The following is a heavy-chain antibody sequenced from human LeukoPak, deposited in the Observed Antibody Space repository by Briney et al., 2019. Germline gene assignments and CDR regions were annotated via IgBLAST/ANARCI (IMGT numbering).Heavy chain of an antibody. CDR3: AKGQLWLPDQGGFDY. V-gene: IGHV3-9*01. J-gene: IGHJ4*02. Sequence: PGRSLRLSCAASGFTFDDYAMHWVRQAPGKGLEWVSGISWNSGSIGYADSAKGRFTISRDNAKNSLYLQMNSLRAEDTALYYCAKGQLWLPDQGGFDYWGQGTLVTVSS. CDR2: ISWNSGSI. D-gene: IGHD5-18*01. CDR1: GFTFDDYA.